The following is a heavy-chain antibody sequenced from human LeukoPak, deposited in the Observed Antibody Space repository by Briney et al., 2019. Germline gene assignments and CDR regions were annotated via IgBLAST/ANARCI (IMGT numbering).Heavy chain of an antibody. CDR3: AKEALGDFWRVKRAFDI. V-gene: IGHV3-48*01. J-gene: IGHJ3*02. CDR2: ISSSSSTI. CDR1: GFTFSSYS. D-gene: IGHD3-3*01. Sequence: GGSLRLSCAASGFTFSSYSMNWVRQAPGKGLEWVSYISSSSSTIYYADSVKGRFTISRDNAKNSLYLQMNSLRAEDTAVYYCAKEALGDFWRVKRAFDIWGQGTMVTVSS.